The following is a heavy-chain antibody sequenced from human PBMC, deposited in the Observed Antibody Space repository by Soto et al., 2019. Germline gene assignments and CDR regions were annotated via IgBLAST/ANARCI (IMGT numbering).Heavy chain of an antibody. Sequence: QLQLVQSGAEVKKPGSSVRVSCKASVTLFSSYTISWVRQAPGQGLEWMGRIIPILGETNSAQKFQGRVTLTSDKSTNTAYMELNSLRLEDTALYYCARGLGGRMDDWGQGTTVTVSS. CDR3: ARGLGGRMDD. V-gene: IGHV1-69*08. CDR2: IIPILGET. CDR1: VTLFSSYT. D-gene: IGHD3-16*01. J-gene: IGHJ6*02.